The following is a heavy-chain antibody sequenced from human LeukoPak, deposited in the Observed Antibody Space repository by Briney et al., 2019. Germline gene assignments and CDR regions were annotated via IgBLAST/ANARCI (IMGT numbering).Heavy chain of an antibody. Sequence: ASVKVSCKASGGTFNNYGISWVRQAPGQGLEYMGWINPNSGGTNYAQKFQGRVTMTRDTSISTAYMELSRLTSDDTAVYYCARPAERLDIYYFDYWGQGTLVTVSS. D-gene: IGHD5-12*01. V-gene: IGHV1-2*02. CDR1: GGTFNNYG. CDR3: ARPAERLDIYYFDY. J-gene: IGHJ4*02. CDR2: INPNSGGT.